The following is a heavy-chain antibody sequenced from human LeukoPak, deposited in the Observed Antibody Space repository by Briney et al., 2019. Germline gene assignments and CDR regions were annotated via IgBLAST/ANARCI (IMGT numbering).Heavy chain of an antibody. CDR1: GYTFTSYG. CDR2: IGAYNGNT. Sequence: ASVKVSCKASGYTFTSYGISWVRQAPGQGLEWMGWIGAYNGNTNYVQKLQGRVTMTTDTSTSTAYMELRSLRSDDTAVYYCARASDYGDYVDYFDYWGQGTLVTVSS. J-gene: IGHJ4*02. CDR3: ARASDYGDYVDYFDY. D-gene: IGHD4-17*01. V-gene: IGHV1-18*01.